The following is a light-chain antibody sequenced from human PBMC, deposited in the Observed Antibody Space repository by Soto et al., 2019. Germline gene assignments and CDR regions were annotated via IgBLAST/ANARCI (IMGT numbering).Light chain of an antibody. CDR2: DAS. CDR3: QQRSTWPLT. J-gene: IGKJ4*01. CDR1: ESVSTY. Sequence: EIVLTQSPATLSLSPGERATLSCRASESVSTYLAWYQQKPGQAPRLLMYDASYRVAGIPGRFSGSGSGTDVTLTISGREHEECAVYYCQQRSTWPLTLGGGTKVDIK. V-gene: IGKV3-11*01.